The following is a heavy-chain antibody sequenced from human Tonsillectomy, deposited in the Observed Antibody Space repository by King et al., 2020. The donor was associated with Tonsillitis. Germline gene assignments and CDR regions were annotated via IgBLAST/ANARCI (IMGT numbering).Heavy chain of an antibody. CDR3: AKDSSSTPSSFDY. D-gene: IGHD6-6*01. CDR1: GFTFSSYA. V-gene: IGHV3-23*04. J-gene: IGHJ4*02. CDR2: ISGRGGST. Sequence: VQLVESGGGLVQPGGSLRLSCAASGFTFSSYAMSWVRQAPGKGLEWVSSISGRGGSTYHADSVKGRFTISRDNSKNTLYVKMNSLRAEDTAVYYCAKDSSSTPSSFDYWGQGTLVTVSS.